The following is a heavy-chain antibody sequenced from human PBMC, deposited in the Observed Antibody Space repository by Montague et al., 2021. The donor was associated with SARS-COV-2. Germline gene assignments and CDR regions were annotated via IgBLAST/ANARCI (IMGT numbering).Heavy chain of an antibody. Sequence: SETLSLTRTVSGDPISSFYWNWIRQPSGKGLEWIGRIYASGGTNXNPSLKSRVTMSVDTSKNQFSLKLNSVTAADTAVYYCGRGVVAATPVVDYWGRGTLVTVSS. J-gene: IGHJ4*02. CDR2: IYASGGT. V-gene: IGHV4-4*07. CDR1: GDPISSFY. D-gene: IGHD2-15*01. CDR3: GRGVVAATPVVDY.